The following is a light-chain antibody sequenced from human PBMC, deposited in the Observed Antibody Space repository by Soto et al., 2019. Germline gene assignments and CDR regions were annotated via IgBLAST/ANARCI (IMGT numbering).Light chain of an antibody. J-gene: IGLJ2*01. V-gene: IGLV4-69*01. CDR2: LNSDGSH. CDR3: QTWGTGIHVV. CDR1: SGHSSYA. Sequence: HPVLTQSPSASASLGASVKLTCTLSSGHSSYAIAWHQQQPEKGPRYLMKLNSDGSHSKGDGIPDRFSGSSSGAERYLTISCLQSEDEADYYCQTWGTGIHVVFGGGTKLTVL.